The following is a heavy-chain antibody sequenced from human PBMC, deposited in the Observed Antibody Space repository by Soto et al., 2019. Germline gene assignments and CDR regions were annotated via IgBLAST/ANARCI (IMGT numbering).Heavy chain of an antibody. D-gene: IGHD2-8*01. J-gene: IGHJ4*02. CDR2: ISGSGGST. V-gene: IGHV3-23*01. CDR1: GFTFSSYA. CDR3: AKVMIPGRYCTY. Sequence: PGGSLRLSCAASGFTFSSYAMSWVRQAPGKGLEWVSAISGSGGSTYYADSVKGRFTISRDNSKSTLYLQMNSLRAEDTAVYYCAKVMIPGRYCTYWGQGTLVTVSS.